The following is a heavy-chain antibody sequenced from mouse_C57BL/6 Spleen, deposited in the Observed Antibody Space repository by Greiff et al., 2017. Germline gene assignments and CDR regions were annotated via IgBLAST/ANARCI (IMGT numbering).Heavy chain of an antibody. V-gene: IGHV1-9*01. J-gene: IGHJ3*01. CDR3: ARSMVKGFAY. D-gene: IGHD2-3*01. CDR1: GYTFTGYW. CDR2: ILPGSGST. Sequence: VNVVESGAELMKPGASVKLSCKATGYTFTGYWIEWVKQRPGHGLEWIGEILPGSGSTNYNEKFKGKATFTADKSSNTAYMQLSSLTTEDSAIYYCARSMVKGFAYWGQGTLVTVSA.